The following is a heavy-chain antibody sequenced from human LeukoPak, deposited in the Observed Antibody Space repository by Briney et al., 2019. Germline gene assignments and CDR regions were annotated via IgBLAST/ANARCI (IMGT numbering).Heavy chain of an antibody. CDR2: IKTDGSET. V-gene: IGHV3-7*01. CDR3: VSAIRGSPIDY. Sequence: GGSLRLSCAAPGFIFSNYWMGWVRQAPGKGLACVANIKTDGSETYYVDSVKGRFTISRDNTKNSLFLQMNSLRAEDTAIYYCVSAIRGSPIDYWGQGALVSVPS. D-gene: IGHD3-10*01. J-gene: IGHJ4*02. CDR1: GFIFSNYW.